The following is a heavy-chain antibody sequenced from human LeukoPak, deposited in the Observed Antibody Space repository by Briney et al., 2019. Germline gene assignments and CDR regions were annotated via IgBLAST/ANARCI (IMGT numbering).Heavy chain of an antibody. CDR3: ARVFVVVPAAITGGWFDP. V-gene: IGHV1-46*01. D-gene: IGHD2-2*01. CDR2: INPSGGST. CDR1: GYTFTSYG. Sequence: GASVKVSCKASGYTFTSYGISWVRQAPGQGLEWMGIINPSGGSTSYAQKFQGRVTITADESTSTAYMELSSLRSEDTAVYYCARVFVVVPAAITGGWFDPWGQGTLVTVSS. J-gene: IGHJ5*02.